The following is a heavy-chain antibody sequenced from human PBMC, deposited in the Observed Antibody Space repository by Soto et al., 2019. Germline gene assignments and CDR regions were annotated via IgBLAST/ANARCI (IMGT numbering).Heavy chain of an antibody. Sequence: QVQLQESGPGLVKPSETLSLTRSVSGGSISGSYWSWIRQSPGKGLEWLGYVYYTGSTNYSPSLRSRVSISVDTSKNEFSLRLSSVTAADTAVYFCARSVAVPGAHIDYWGQGTQVTVSS. CDR2: VYYTGST. J-gene: IGHJ4*02. V-gene: IGHV4-59*01. CDR1: GGSISGSY. D-gene: IGHD6-19*01. CDR3: ARSVAVPGAHIDY.